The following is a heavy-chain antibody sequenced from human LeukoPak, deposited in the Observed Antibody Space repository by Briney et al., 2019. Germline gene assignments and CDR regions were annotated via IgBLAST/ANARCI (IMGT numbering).Heavy chain of an antibody. V-gene: IGHV3-23*01. D-gene: IGHD6-19*01. J-gene: IGHJ4*02. CDR3: AKWIAVGKIDY. CDR1: GFTFSSYA. Sequence: GGSLRLSCAASGFTFSSYASSWGRHAPGPGQDWVSAISGNGSSTYYSDSVKSRFTISRDNSKNTLYLQMNSQRAEDTAVYYCAKWIAVGKIDYWGQGTLVTVSS. CDR2: ISGNGSST.